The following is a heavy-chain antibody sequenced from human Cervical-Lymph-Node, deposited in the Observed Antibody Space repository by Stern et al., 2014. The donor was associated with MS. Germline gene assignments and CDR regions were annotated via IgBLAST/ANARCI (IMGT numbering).Heavy chain of an antibody. CDR3: ATPAAVTVGSMDV. Sequence: VQLVESGAEVMKPGSSVKVSCKASGGTFRSHAITWVRQAPGQGLERVGGISPIFDTPNYALKFKGRVTITADESTNTAHLELSSLRSDDTAVYYCATPAAVTVGSMDVWGQGTTVIVSS. D-gene: IGHD2-21*02. J-gene: IGHJ6*02. V-gene: IGHV1-69*01. CDR1: GGTFRSHA. CDR2: ISPIFDTP.